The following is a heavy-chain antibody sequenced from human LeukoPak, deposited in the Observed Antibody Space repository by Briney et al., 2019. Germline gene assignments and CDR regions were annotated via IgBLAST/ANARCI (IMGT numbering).Heavy chain of an antibody. D-gene: IGHD3-16*02. CDR2: INTNTGNP. V-gene: IGHV7-4-1*02. Sequence: ASVKVSCKASGGTFSSYASSWVRQAPGQGLEWMGWINTNTGNPTYAQGFTGRFVFSLDTSVSSAYLQISSLKAEDTAVYYCVRDSERIMITFGGVIARSWFDPWGQGTLVTVSS. J-gene: IGHJ5*02. CDR1: GGTFSSYA. CDR3: VRDSERIMITFGGVIARSWFDP.